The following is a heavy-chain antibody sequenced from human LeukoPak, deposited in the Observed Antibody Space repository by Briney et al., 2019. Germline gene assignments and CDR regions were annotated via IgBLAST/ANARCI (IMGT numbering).Heavy chain of an antibody. V-gene: IGHV1-3*03. CDR3: ARSGVGATKSEAFDI. CDR2: INAGNGNT. CDR1: GYTFTGYY. Sequence: ASVKVSCKASGYTFTGYYMHWVRQAPGQRLEWMGWINAGNGNTKYSQEFQGRVTITRDTSASTAYMELSSLRSEDMAVYYCARSGVGATKSEAFDIWGQGTMVTVSS. J-gene: IGHJ3*02. D-gene: IGHD1-26*01.